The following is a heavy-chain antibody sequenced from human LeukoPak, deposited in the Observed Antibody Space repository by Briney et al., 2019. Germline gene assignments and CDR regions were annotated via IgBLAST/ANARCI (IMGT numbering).Heavy chain of an antibody. D-gene: IGHD6-19*01. J-gene: IGHJ4*02. CDR1: GFTFSSYS. CDR3: ARGRIAVAGTRVYYFDY. CDR2: ISSSSSYI. Sequence: GGSLRLSCAASGFTFSSYSMNWVRQAPGKGLEWVSSISSSSSYIYYADSVKGRFTISRDNAKNSLYLQMNSLRAEDTAVYYCARGRIAVAGTRVYYFDYWGQGTLVTVSS. V-gene: IGHV3-21*01.